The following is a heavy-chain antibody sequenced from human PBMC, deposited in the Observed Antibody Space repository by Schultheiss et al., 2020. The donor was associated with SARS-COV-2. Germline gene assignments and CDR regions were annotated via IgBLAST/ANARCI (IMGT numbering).Heavy chain of an antibody. V-gene: IGHV4-59*01. CDR1: GGSISGYY. CDR3: ARDLRGSSSMDV. Sequence: SETLSLTCTVSGGSISGYYWNWIRQPPGKGLEWIAYIYYSGSTNYNPSLKSRVTISVDTSNNKFSLKRSSVTAADTAVYYCARDLRGSSSMDVWGQGTTVTVSS. D-gene: IGHD6-6*01. CDR2: IYYSGST. J-gene: IGHJ6*02.